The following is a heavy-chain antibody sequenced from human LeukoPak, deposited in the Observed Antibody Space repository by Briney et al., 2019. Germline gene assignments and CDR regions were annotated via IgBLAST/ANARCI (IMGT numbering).Heavy chain of an antibody. CDR1: GGATSSSNYY. D-gene: IGHD4-23*01. CDR2: VFYSGTT. V-gene: IGHV4-39*01. Sequence: PSETLSLTCTVSGGATSSSNYYWAWIRQPPGKVLEWLGCVFYSGTTHYNPSLKSRVTISIDTSKNQFSLKLSSVTAADTSVYYCARLSNYGGHSGDGYWGQGTLVTVSS. J-gene: IGHJ4*02. CDR3: ARLSNYGGHSGDGY.